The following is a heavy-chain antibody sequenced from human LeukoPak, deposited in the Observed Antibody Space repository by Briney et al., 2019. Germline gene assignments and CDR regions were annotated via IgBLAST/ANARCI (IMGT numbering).Heavy chain of an antibody. J-gene: IGHJ5*02. D-gene: IGHD1-26*01. V-gene: IGHV1-46*01. CDR2: INPNGGTT. CDR1: GYSFTNYY. Sequence: ASVKVSCKASGYSFTNYYMHWVRQAPGQGLEWMGLINPNGGTTTYTQMFQGRVTMTRDTSTSTVYMEVSSLRFEDTAVYYCARALLGELGWFDPWGQGTLVTVSS. CDR3: ARALLGELGWFDP.